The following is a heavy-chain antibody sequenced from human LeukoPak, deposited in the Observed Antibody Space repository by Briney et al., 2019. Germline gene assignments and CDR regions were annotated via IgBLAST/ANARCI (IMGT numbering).Heavy chain of an antibody. Sequence: GGSLRLSCAASGFTFRTYAMTWVRQAPGKGLEWVSSISDSGGVTFYTDSVKGRFTFSRDNSKNTLSLQMNSLSAEDTAVYYCARLGVAAHVDYWGQGTLVTVSS. CDR3: ARLGVAAHVDY. CDR1: GFTFRTYA. J-gene: IGHJ4*01. V-gene: IGHV3-23*01. CDR2: ISDSGGVT. D-gene: IGHD2-21*01.